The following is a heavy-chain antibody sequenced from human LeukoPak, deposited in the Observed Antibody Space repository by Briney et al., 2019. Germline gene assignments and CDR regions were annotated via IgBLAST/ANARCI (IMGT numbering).Heavy chain of an antibody. J-gene: IGHJ4*02. D-gene: IGHD3-3*01. V-gene: IGHV4-4*07. CDR3: ARGDDFWSGYYNY. Sequence: PSETLSLTCTVSGGSISSYYCSWIRQPAGKGLEWIGRIYTSGSTNYNPSLKSRVTMSADTSKNQLSLKLSSVTAADTAVYYCARGDDFWSGYYNYWGQGTLVTVSS. CDR2: IYTSGST. CDR1: GGSISSYY.